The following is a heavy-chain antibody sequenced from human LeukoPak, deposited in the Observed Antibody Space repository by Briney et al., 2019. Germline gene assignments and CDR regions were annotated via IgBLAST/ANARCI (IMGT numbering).Heavy chain of an antibody. J-gene: IGHJ3*02. V-gene: IGHV5-51*01. Sequence: GESLKISCKGSGYSFTSYWIGWVRQMPGKGLEWMGIIYPADSDTKYSPSFQGQVTISADKSISTAYLQWSSLKASDTAMYYCARQVSAASDIWGQGTMVIVSS. CDR3: ARQVSAASDI. CDR1: GYSFTSYW. D-gene: IGHD2-2*01. CDR2: IYPADSDT.